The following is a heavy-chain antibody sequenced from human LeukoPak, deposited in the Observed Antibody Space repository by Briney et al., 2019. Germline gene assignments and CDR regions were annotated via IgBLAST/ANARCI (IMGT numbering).Heavy chain of an antibody. CDR2: ISYDGSNK. D-gene: IGHD6-13*01. CDR3: AKITVAAGFSDY. Sequence: GGSLRLSCAASGFTFSSYGMHWVRQAPGKGLEWVAVISYDGSNKYYADSVKGRFTISRDNSKNTLYLQMNSLRAEDTAVYYCAKITVAAGFSDYWGQGTLVTVSS. CDR1: GFTFSSYG. V-gene: IGHV3-30*18. J-gene: IGHJ4*02.